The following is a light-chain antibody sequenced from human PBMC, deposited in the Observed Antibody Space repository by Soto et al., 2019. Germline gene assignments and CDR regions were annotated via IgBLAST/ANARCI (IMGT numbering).Light chain of an antibody. Sequence: DIQMTQSPSSVSASVGDRVTITCRASQRISGYLLWFQQKPGKAPKLLIYGASTLQSGVPSRFSGSGSGTDFTLTTTSLQPEDFATYYCQQDNSDPRTFGPGTKVDFK. CDR2: GAS. J-gene: IGKJ3*01. CDR1: QRISGY. CDR3: QQDNSDPRT. V-gene: IGKV1-12*01.